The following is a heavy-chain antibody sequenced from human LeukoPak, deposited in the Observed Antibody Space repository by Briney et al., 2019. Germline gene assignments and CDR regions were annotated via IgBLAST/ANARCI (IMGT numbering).Heavy chain of an antibody. D-gene: IGHD3-22*01. V-gene: IGHV1-2*02. CDR1: GYTFTGYY. Sequence: ASVKVSCKASGYTFTGYYMHWVRQAPGQGLEWMGWINPNSGGTNYAQKFQGRVTMTRDTSISTAYMELSRLRSDDTAVYYCAGGYRYYYDSRGWGAFDIWGHGTMVTVSS. J-gene: IGHJ3*02. CDR2: INPNSGGT. CDR3: AGGYRYYYDSRGWGAFDI.